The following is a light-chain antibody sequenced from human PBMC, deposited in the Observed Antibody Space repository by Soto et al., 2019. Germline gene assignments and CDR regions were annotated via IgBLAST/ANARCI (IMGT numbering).Light chain of an antibody. CDR1: ESIINDY. J-gene: IGKJ5*01. Sequence: EFVLTQSPGTLSLSPGETATLSCRASESIINDYSAWYQQRPGQPPRLLIYATSKRAPGIPDRFSGSGSGTDFTPTSSRLEPEDFAVYYCQQYGRSPLFGQGTRLEIK. V-gene: IGKV3-20*01. CDR3: QQYGRSPL. CDR2: ATS.